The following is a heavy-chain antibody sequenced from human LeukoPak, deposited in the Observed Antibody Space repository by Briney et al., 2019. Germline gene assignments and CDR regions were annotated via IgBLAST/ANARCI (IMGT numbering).Heavy chain of an antibody. CDR3: ARSAESGYADFDY. D-gene: IGHD5-12*01. CDR2: IYYSGNA. V-gene: IGHV4-31*03. J-gene: IGHJ4*02. Sequence: SQTLSLTCTVSGGSITCGGHYWSWIRQHPGKGLECIGYIYYSGNAYYNPSLKSRVTISVDTSKNQFSLKVSSVTAADTAVYYCARSAESGYADFDYWGEGTLVTVSS. CDR1: GGSITCGGHY.